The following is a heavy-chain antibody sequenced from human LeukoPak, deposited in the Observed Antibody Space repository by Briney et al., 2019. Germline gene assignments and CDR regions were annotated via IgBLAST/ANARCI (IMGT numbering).Heavy chain of an antibody. CDR1: GFTFSSYA. CDR3: ARDPHCGSTSCLSYFDY. J-gene: IGHJ4*02. D-gene: IGHD2-2*01. V-gene: IGHV3-64*01. Sequence: PGGSLRLSCAASGFTFSSYAMHWVRQAPGKGLEYVSAVSSNGDSTYYANSVRGRFTISRDNSKNTVYLQMGSLRVEDMAVYYCARDPHCGSTSCLSYFDYWDQGTLVTVSS. CDR2: VSSNGDST.